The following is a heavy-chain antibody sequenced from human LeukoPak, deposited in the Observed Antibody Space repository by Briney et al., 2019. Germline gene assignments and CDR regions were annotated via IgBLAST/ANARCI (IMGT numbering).Heavy chain of an antibody. D-gene: IGHD3-10*01. CDR2: IYYRGTT. CDR1: GGFISSSFYY. Sequence: PSETLSLTCTVSGGFISSSFYYWGWIRQPPGKGLEWIGSIYYRGTTYYNPSLKSRVTISVDTSKTQFSLQLSSVTAADTAVYYCARTFYGSGSSFDYWGQGTLVTVSS. J-gene: IGHJ4*02. V-gene: IGHV4-39*01. CDR3: ARTFYGSGSSFDY.